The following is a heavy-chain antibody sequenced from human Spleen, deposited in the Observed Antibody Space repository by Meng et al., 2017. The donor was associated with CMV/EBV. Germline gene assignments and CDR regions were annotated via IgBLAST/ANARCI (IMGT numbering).Heavy chain of an antibody. CDR3: ARDRDSSGYYYPLDY. V-gene: IGHV3-74*01. CDR1: GFTFSTSW. D-gene: IGHD3-22*01. J-gene: IGHJ4*02. CDR2: INSDGSST. Sequence: GFTFSTSWMQWVRQAPGKGLVWVSRINSDGSSTSYADSVKGRFTISRDNAKNTLYLQMNSLRAEDTAVYYCARDRDSSGYYYPLDYWGQGTLVTVSS.